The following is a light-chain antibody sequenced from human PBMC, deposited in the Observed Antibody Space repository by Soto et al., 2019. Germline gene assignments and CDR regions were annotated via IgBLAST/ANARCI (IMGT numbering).Light chain of an antibody. Sequence: VLTQTPLSSPVTLGQPASISCRSSQSLVYSDGKTYLSWLQQRPGQPPRLLIYQVSNRFSGVPDRFSGSGAGTDFTLKISRVEAEDVGVYSCIQLSRFPRTFGQGTKVEIK. CDR3: IQLSRFPRT. CDR1: QSLVYSDGKTY. V-gene: IGKV2-24*01. J-gene: IGKJ1*01. CDR2: QVS.